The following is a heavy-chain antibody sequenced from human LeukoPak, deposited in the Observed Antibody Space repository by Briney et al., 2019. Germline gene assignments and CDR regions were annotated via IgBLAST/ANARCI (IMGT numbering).Heavy chain of an antibody. CDR2: INHSGST. Sequence: SETLSLTCAVYGGSFSGYYWSWIRQPPGKGLEWIGEINHSGSTNYNPSLKSRVTISVDTSKNQFSLKLSSVTAADTAVYYCARYNPPVAVAATGTNFDYWGQGTLVTVSS. D-gene: IGHD6-19*01. J-gene: IGHJ4*02. V-gene: IGHV4-34*01. CDR1: GGSFSGYY. CDR3: ARYNPPVAVAATGTNFDY.